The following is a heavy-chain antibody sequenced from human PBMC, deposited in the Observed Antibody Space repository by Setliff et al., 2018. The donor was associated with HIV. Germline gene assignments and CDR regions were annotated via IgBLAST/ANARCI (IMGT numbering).Heavy chain of an antibody. CDR2: IYHSGIT. V-gene: IGHV4-59*08. J-gene: IGHJ6*02. D-gene: IGHD3-10*01. Sequence: PSETLSLTCVVSDDSFSNYDWTWIRQAPGKGMEWIGNIYHSGITYYNPSLKSRVTIAVDTSKNQFSLKLSSVTAADTAVYYCARTFGDLKHYNYYYTIDVWGQGTTVTVSS. CDR1: DDSFSNYD. CDR3: ARTFGDLKHYNYYYTIDV.